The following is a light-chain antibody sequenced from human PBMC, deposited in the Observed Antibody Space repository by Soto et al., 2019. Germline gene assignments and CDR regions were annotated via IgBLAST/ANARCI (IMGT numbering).Light chain of an antibody. J-gene: IGKJ4*01. CDR2: AAS. CDR3: QKCGVAPFT. CDR1: QGISNY. Sequence: DIQMTKSPSSLSASVGDRVNITCRASQGISNYLAWYQQKPGTVPKLLIYAASTLQSGVPSRFSGSGSGTDFTLTISSLQPEDVATYYCQKCGVAPFTFGGGTKVEIK. V-gene: IGKV1-27*01.